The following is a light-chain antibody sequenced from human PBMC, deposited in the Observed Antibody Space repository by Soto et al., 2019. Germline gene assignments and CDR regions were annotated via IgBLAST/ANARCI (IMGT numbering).Light chain of an antibody. J-gene: IGLJ1*01. CDR2: DDN. CDR1: GSNVGNHY. CDR3: GAWDDGLSADV. V-gene: IGLV1-51*01. Sequence: QSVLTQPPSVSAAPGQKVTISCAGSGSNVGNHYVSWYQQLPGTAPKLLIYDDNKRPSGIPDRFCGYKSATSATLGITGLQTGDEADYYCGAWDDGLSADVFGPGTKLTVL.